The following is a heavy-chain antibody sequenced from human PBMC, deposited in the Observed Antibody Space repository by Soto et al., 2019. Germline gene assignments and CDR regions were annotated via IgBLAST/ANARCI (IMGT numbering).Heavy chain of an antibody. Sequence: QITLKESGPTLVKPTQTLTLTCSFSGFSLSTRGVGVGWIRQPPGKALEWLALIFWDDDKWYSPSLRSRLTITEDTSKNQVLLIMTNMDPVDTATYYCAHISRGYAYYFDQWGQGTLVTVSS. CDR3: AHISRGYAYYFDQ. CDR2: IFWDDDK. J-gene: IGHJ4*02. CDR1: GFSLSTRGVG. D-gene: IGHD5-12*01. V-gene: IGHV2-5*02.